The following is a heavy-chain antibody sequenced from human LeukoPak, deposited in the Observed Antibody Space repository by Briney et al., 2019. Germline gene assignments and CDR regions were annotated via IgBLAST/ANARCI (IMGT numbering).Heavy chain of an antibody. CDR2: IGTSSNNI. CDR3: ASGTVGNYALDY. D-gene: IGHD1-7*01. J-gene: IGHJ4*02. CDR1: GFTFSSYG. Sequence: GGSLRLSCAASGFTFSSYGMHWVRQAPGKGLEWVSSIGTSSNNIYYTDSVKGRFTISRDNAKNSLYLQVDSLRVEDTAVYFCASGTVGNYALDYWGQGTLVTVSS. V-gene: IGHV3-21*01.